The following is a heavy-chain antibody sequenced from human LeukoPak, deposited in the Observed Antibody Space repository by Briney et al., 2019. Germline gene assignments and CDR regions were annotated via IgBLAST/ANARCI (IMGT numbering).Heavy chain of an antibody. D-gene: IGHD3-22*01. CDR3: ARRPRTYYYDSSGYYVDYYFDY. J-gene: IGHJ4*02. V-gene: IGHV5-51*01. CDR2: IYPGDSDT. Sequence: GESLKISCKGSGYSFTSYWIGWVRQMPGKGLGWMGIIYPGDSDTRYSPSFQGQVTISADKSISTAYLQWSSLKASDTAMYYCARRPRTYYYDSSGYYVDYYFDYWGQGTLVTVSS. CDR1: GYSFTSYW.